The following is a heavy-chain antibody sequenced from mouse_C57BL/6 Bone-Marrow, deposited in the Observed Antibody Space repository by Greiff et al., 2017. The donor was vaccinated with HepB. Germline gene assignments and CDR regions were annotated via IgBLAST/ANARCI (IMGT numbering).Heavy chain of an antibody. V-gene: IGHV1-26*01. CDR2: INPNNGGT. J-gene: IGHJ3*01. CDR1: GYTFTDYY. CDR3: ARCYDYDTWFAY. Sequence: VQLQQSGPELVKPGASVKISCKASGYTFTDYYMNWVKQSHGKSLEWIGDINPNNGGTSYNQKFKGKATLTVDKSSSTAYMELRSLTSEDSAVYYCARCYDYDTWFAYWGQGTLVTVSA. D-gene: IGHD2-4*01.